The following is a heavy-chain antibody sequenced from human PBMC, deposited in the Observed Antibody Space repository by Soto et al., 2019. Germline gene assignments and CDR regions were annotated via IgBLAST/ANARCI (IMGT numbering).Heavy chain of an antibody. CDR2: ISSGGEYI. CDR1: GLILSNYG. D-gene: IGHD6-13*01. V-gene: IGHV3-21*06. CDR3: ATDGAAGAVMGV. Sequence: EVQLVESGGGLVRPGGSLRLSCTASGLILSNYGMSWVRQAAGKRPEWVSSISSGGEYIDYADSVKGRLTISRDNANNILYLPLTSLGVEDTAVYYCATDGAAGAVMGVWGQGTTVTVSS. J-gene: IGHJ6*02.